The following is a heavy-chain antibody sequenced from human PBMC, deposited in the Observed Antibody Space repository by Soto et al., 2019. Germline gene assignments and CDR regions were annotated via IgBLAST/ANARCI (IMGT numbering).Heavy chain of an antibody. D-gene: IGHD6-13*01. Sequence: QVQLQQWGAGLLKPSETLSLTCAVYGGSFSGYYWSWIRQPPGKGLEWIGEINHSGSTNYNPSLKSRVTISVDTSKNQFSLKLSSVTAADTAVYYCARRIAAAGTYWFDPWGQGTLVTVSS. V-gene: IGHV4-34*01. CDR1: GGSFSGYY. CDR3: ARRIAAAGTYWFDP. CDR2: INHSGST. J-gene: IGHJ5*02.